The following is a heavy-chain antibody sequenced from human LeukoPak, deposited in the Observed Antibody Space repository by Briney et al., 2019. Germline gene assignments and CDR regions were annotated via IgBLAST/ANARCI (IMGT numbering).Heavy chain of an antibody. Sequence: GGSLRLSCAASGFTFSDYWMSWVRQAPGKGREWVANIKQDGSEKNYVDSVKGRFIISRDNAKNSLYLQMDSLRAEDTAVYYCARDSPFGFYWGQGTLVTVSS. CDR1: GFTFSDYW. CDR3: ARDSPFGFY. D-gene: IGHD3-10*01. J-gene: IGHJ4*02. CDR2: IKQDGSEK. V-gene: IGHV3-7*01.